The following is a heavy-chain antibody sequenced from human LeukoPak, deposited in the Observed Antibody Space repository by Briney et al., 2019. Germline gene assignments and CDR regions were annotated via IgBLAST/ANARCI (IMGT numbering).Heavy chain of an antibody. V-gene: IGHV3-23*01. CDR2: ISGSHAGRLGTT. CDR3: AKGGYFSFDM. D-gene: IGHD2-2*03. J-gene: IGHJ3*02. Sequence: GGSLRLSCAASGFAFSSYSMNWVRQTPGKGLEWVSGISGSHAGRLGTTYYADSVQGRFTISRDNSNNALYLQMHSLRAEDTAMYFCAKGGYFSFDMWGQGTKVTVSS. CDR1: GFAFSSYS.